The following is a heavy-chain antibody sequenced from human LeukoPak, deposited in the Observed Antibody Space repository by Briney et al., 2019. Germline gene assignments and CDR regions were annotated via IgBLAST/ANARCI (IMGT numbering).Heavy chain of an antibody. CDR1: GFTFSTYA. J-gene: IGHJ4*02. Sequence: GGSLRLSCAASGFTFSTYAMYWVRQAPGKGLEWVAVILYDGSNEYYADSVKGRFIISRDNSKNTLYLQVNSLRAEDTAVYYCAKGYSSSWYSTYFDFWGQGTLVTVSS. CDR2: ILYDGSNE. D-gene: IGHD6-13*01. V-gene: IGHV3-30*04. CDR3: AKGYSSSWYSTYFDF.